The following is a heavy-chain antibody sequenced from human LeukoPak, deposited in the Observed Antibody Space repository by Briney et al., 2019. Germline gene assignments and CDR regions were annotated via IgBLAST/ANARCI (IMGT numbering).Heavy chain of an antibody. Sequence: PGGSLRLSCAASGFTFSSYSVNWVRQAPGKGLEWVSSISSSSRYIFYADSVQGRFTISRDNAKNSLYLQMNSLRAEDTAVYYCAREAPRGDFDYWGQGTLVTVSS. CDR2: ISSSSRYI. V-gene: IGHV3-21*01. J-gene: IGHJ4*02. CDR1: GFTFSSYS. CDR3: AREAPRGDFDY.